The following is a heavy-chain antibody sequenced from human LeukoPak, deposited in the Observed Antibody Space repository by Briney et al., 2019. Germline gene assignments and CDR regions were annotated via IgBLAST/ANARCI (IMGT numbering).Heavy chain of an antibody. D-gene: IGHD3-22*01. J-gene: IGHJ4*02. CDR3: ARDRARMYYYDSSGWYYLDY. V-gene: IGHV1-18*01. Sequence: ASVKVSCEASGYTFTSFGISWVRQAPGQGLEWMGWISAYNGNTNYAQKLQGRVTMTTDTSTSTAYMELRSLRSDDTAVYYCARDRARMYYYDSSGWYYLDYWGQGTLVTVSS. CDR1: GYTFTSFG. CDR2: ISAYNGNT.